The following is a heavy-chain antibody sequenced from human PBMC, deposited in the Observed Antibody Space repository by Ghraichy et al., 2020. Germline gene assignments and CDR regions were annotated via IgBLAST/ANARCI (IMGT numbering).Heavy chain of an antibody. D-gene: IGHD3-9*01. CDR2: IYGNGAT. V-gene: IGHV3-66*01. CDR1: GFTVTNNF. CDR3: NLLYHILTPPADY. J-gene: IGHJ4*02. Sequence: GGSLRLSCVASGFTVTNNFVSWVRQAPGKGLEWVSLIYGNGATYYAASVRGRFTISRDISKTTLFLQMNNLRAEDSAIYYCNLLYHILTPPADYWGRGTQVTVS.